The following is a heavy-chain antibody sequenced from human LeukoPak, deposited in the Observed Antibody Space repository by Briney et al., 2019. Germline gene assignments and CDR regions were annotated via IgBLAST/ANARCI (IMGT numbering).Heavy chain of an antibody. V-gene: IGHV3-48*04. CDR2: ISSSGSTI. CDR3: ARDDKGLAGTFDY. Sequence: QPGGSLRLSCAASGFTFSSYWMNWVRQAPGKGLEWVSYISSSGSTIYYADSVKGRFSISRDNAKNSLYLQVNSLRAEDTAVYYCARDDKGLAGTFDYWGQGTLVTVSS. CDR1: GFTFSSYW. J-gene: IGHJ4*02. D-gene: IGHD3-16*01.